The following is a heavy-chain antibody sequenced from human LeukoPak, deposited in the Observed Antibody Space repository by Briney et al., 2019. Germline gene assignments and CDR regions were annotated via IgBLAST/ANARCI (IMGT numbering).Heavy chain of an antibody. D-gene: IGHD2-2*01. Sequence: ASVKVSCKASGYTFTGYYMHWVRQAPGQGLEWMGWINPNSGGTNYAQKFQGRVTMTRDTSISTAYMELSRLRSDDTAVYYCAREGGYHTEYCYYYYYMDVWGKGTTVTVSS. V-gene: IGHV1-2*02. CDR1: GYTFTGYY. CDR3: AREGGYHTEYCYYYYYMDV. CDR2: INPNSGGT. J-gene: IGHJ6*03.